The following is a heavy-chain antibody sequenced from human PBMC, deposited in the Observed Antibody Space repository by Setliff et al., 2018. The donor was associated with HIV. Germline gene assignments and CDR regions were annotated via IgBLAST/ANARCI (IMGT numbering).Heavy chain of an antibody. D-gene: IGHD2-8*02. CDR2: RSTTGST. J-gene: IGHJ4*02. CDR3: ARLIHTGLLYFDF. CDR1: GDSISSYF. V-gene: IGHV4-4*09. Sequence: PSETLSLTCTVPGDSISSYFWSWIRQSPGKGLEWIGFRSTTGSTNYNPSLRSRVTISVDTSKNQFSLNLRSVTAADTAVYFCARLIHTGLLYFDFWGLGTLVTVSS.